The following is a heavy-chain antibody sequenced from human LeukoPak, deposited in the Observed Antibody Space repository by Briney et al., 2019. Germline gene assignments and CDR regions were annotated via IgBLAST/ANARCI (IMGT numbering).Heavy chain of an antibody. V-gene: IGHV3-30*02. CDR3: AKRAPDNSGPNWFDP. D-gene: IGHD3-22*01. CDR1: GFTFSSYG. CDR2: IRFDGLNK. J-gene: IGHJ5*02. Sequence: RGSLRLSCAASGFTFSSYGMHWVRQAPGKGLEWVAFIRFDGLNKYYADSVKGRFTISRDNSKNTLYLQMNSLRAEDTAVYYCAKRAPDNSGPNWFDPWGQGTLVTVSS.